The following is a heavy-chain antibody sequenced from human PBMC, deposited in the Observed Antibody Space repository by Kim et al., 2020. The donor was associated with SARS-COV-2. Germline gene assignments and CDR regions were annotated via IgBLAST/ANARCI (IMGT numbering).Heavy chain of an antibody. CDR1: GFTFSSYA. CDR2: ISSNGGST. J-gene: IGHJ4*02. CDR3: VKEGQDCSSTSCSNY. V-gene: IGHV3-64D*09. Sequence: GGSLRLSCSASGFTFSSYAMHWVRQAPGKGLEYVSAISSNGGSTYYADSVKGRFTISRDNSKNTLYLQMSSLRAEDTAVYYCVKEGQDCSSTSCSNYWGQGTLVPVSS. D-gene: IGHD2-2*01.